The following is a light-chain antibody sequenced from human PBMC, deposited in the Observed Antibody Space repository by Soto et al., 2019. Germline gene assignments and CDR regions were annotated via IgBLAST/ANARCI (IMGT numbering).Light chain of an antibody. CDR1: SSNIGTNN. Sequence: QSVLTQPPSASGTPGQRVTISCSGGSSNIGTNNVHWFQQLPRTAPKLLIYSSYQRPSGVPDRFSASKSGTSASLAISGLQSEDEADYYCATWDDSMNALIFGGGTKLTVL. CDR3: ATWDDSMNALI. CDR2: SSY. J-gene: IGLJ2*01. V-gene: IGLV1-44*01.